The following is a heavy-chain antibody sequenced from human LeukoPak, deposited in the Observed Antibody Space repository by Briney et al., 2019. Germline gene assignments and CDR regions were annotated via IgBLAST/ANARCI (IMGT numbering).Heavy chain of an antibody. CDR2: INSDGSWT. V-gene: IGHV3-74*01. CDR1: GNYW. CDR3: VSIYEAY. Sequence: GRSLRLSCAASGNYWMHWVRQAPGKGLVWVSHINSDGSWTSYADSVKGRFTISKDNAKNTVYLQMNNLRAEDTAVYYCVSIYEAYWGRGTLVTVSS. D-gene: IGHD2/OR15-2a*01. J-gene: IGHJ4*02.